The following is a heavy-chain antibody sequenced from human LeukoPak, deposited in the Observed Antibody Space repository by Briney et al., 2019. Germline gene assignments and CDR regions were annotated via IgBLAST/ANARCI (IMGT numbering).Heavy chain of an antibody. V-gene: IGHV4-59*08. Sequence: SETLSLTCTVSGGSISKYYWTWIRQPPGKGLEWIGDIYYTGNTNYNPSLRSRVTISLDTSKNQFSLKLNSLTAADTAVYYCVRRRAVPGFYYFDYWGQGTLVTVSS. D-gene: IGHD6-19*01. CDR1: GGSISKYY. J-gene: IGHJ4*02. CDR2: IYYTGNT. CDR3: VRRRAVPGFYYFDY.